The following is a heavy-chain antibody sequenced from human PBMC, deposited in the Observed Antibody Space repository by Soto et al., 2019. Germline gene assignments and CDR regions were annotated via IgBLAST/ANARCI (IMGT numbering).Heavy chain of an antibody. D-gene: IGHD2-15*01. CDR3: ARGVGWMDIVVVVATPYYFDY. CDR1: GFTFSSYG. V-gene: IGHV3-33*01. CDR2: IWYDGSNK. Sequence: GGSLRLSCAASGFTFSSYGMHWVRQAPGKGLEWVAVIWYDGSNKYYADSVKGRFTISRDNSKNTLYLQMNSLRAEDTAVYYCARGVGWMDIVVVVATPYYFDYWGQGTLVTVSS. J-gene: IGHJ4*02.